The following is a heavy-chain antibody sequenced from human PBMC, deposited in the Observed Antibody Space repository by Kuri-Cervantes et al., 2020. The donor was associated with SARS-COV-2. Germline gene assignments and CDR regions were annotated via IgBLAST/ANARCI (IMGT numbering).Heavy chain of an antibody. CDR1: GFIFSSYA. D-gene: IGHD6-6*01. Sequence: GGSLRLSCAASGFIFSSYAMRWVRQAPGKGLEWVSFFSGSGPNTYYADSVKGRFTISRDSSKNTLYLQMNSLRAEDTAVYYCTRVARRVSLYYYYMDVWGEGTTVTVSS. V-gene: IGHV3-23*01. CDR3: TRVARRVSLYYYYMDV. CDR2: FSGSGPNT. J-gene: IGHJ6*03.